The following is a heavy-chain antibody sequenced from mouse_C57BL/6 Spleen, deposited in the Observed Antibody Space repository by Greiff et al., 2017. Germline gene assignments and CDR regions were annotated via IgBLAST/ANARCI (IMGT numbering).Heavy chain of an antibody. Sequence: QVQLQQSGAELAKPGASVKLSCKASGYTFTNYWMHWVKQRPGQGLEWIGYINPSSGYTKYNQKFKDKATLTADKYSSTAYMQLSSLTYEDSAVYYCARSTTIVPFDYWGQGTTLTVSS. J-gene: IGHJ2*01. CDR2: INPSSGYT. CDR3: ARSTTIVPFDY. CDR1: GYTFTNYW. D-gene: IGHD1-1*01. V-gene: IGHV1-7*01.